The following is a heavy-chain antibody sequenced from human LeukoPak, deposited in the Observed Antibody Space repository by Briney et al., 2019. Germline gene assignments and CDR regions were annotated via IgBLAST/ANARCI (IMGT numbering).Heavy chain of an antibody. CDR3: ARDRPYDFWSGYKLLPDY. J-gene: IGHJ4*02. CDR2: INHSGST. Sequence: SETLSLTCAVYGGSFRGYYWSWIRQPPGKGLEWIGEINHSGSTNYNPSLKSRVTISVDTSKNQFSLKLSSVTAADTAVYYCARDRPYDFWSGYKLLPDYWGQGTLVTVSS. CDR1: GGSFRGYY. D-gene: IGHD3-3*01. V-gene: IGHV4-34*01.